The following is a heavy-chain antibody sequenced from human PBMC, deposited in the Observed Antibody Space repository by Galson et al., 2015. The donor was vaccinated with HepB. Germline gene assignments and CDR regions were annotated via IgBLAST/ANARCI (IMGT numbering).Heavy chain of an antibody. CDR1: GGSISSGSYY. J-gene: IGHJ5*02. V-gene: IGHV4-61*02. CDR2: IYTSGST. Sequence: LSLTCTVSGGSISSGSYYWSWIRQPAGKGLEWIGRIYTSGSTNCNPSLKSRVTMSVDTSKNQFSLKLSSVTAADTAVYYCARAAYCGGDCVNWFDPWGQGTLVTVSS. CDR3: ARAAYCGGDCVNWFDP. D-gene: IGHD2-21*01.